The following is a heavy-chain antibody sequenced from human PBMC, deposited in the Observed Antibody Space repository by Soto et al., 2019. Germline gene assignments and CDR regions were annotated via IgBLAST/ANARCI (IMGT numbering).Heavy chain of an antibody. CDR2: IIPIFGTA. V-gene: IGHV1-69*13. CDR1: GGTFSSYA. Sequence: ASVKVSCKASGGTFSSYAISWVRQAPGQGLEWMGGIIPIFGTANYAQKFQGRVTITADESTSTAYMELSSLRSEDTAVYYCARGGSKQWLVRTSNWFDPWGQGTLVTVSS. D-gene: IGHD6-19*01. J-gene: IGHJ5*02. CDR3: ARGGSKQWLVRTSNWFDP.